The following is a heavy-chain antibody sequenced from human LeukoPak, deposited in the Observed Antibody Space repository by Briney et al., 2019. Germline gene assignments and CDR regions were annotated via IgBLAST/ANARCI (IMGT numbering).Heavy chain of an antibody. J-gene: IGHJ6*03. Sequence: PGGSLRLSCAASGFTFSSYGMRWVRQAPGKGLEWVAVISYDGSNKYYADSVKGRFTISRDNSKNTLYLQMNSLRAEDTAVYYCATGPLDYYYYMDVWGKGTTVTVSS. D-gene: IGHD6-13*01. V-gene: IGHV3-30*03. CDR2: ISYDGSNK. CDR1: GFTFSSYG. CDR3: ATGPLDYYYYMDV.